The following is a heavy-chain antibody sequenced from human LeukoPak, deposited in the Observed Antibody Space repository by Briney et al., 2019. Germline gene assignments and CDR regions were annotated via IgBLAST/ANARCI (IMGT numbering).Heavy chain of an antibody. CDR3: ARFDILTGYYPIGDY. V-gene: IGHV1-69*13. CDR2: IIPIFGTA. Sequence: ASVKVSCKASGGTFSSYAISWVRQAPGQGLEWMGGIIPIFGTANYAQKFQGRVTITADESTSTAYMELSSLRSEDTAVYYCARFDILTGYYPIGDYWGQGTLVTVSS. CDR1: GGTFSSYA. D-gene: IGHD3-9*01. J-gene: IGHJ4*02.